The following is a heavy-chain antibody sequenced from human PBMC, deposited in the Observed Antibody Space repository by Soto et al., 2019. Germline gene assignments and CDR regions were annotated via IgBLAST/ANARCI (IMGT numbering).Heavy chain of an antibody. V-gene: IGHV4-31*03. CDR3: AMDSGSYQFDY. Sequence: SETLSLTCTVSGGSISSGGYYWSRIRQHPGKGLEWIGYIYYSGSTYYNPSLKSRVTISVDTSKNQFSLKLSSVTAADTAVYYCAMDSGSYQFDYWGQGTLVTVSS. CDR1: GGSISSGGYY. J-gene: IGHJ4*02. D-gene: IGHD3-10*01. CDR2: IYYSGST.